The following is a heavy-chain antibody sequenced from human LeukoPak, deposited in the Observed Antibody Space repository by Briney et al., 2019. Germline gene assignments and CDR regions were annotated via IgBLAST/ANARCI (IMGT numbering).Heavy chain of an antibody. J-gene: IGHJ4*02. Sequence: SETLSLTCTVSGGSISSDDYYWTWIRQSPGKGLEWIGYIYHSGNTNYNPSLKSRATISIETSKNQFSLKLRFVTAADTAVYYCARESLGATTGFDYWGRGTLVTVSP. CDR1: GGSISSDDYY. CDR3: ARESLGATTGFDY. D-gene: IGHD1-26*01. V-gene: IGHV4-30-4*08. CDR2: IYHSGNT.